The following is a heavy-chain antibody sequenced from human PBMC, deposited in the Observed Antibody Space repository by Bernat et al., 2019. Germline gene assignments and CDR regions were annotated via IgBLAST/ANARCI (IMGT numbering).Heavy chain of an antibody. J-gene: IGHJ6*02. D-gene: IGHD3-22*01. CDR3: GRVSLVIYYGMDV. CDR2: IYYSGST. V-gene: IGHV4-61*01. CDR1: GGSVSSGSYY. Sequence: QVQLQESGPGLVKPSETLSLTCTVSGGSVSSGSYYWSWIRQPPGKGLEWIGYIYYSGSTNYNPSLKSRVTISVDTSKNQFSLKLSSVTAADTAVYYCGRVSLVIYYGMDVWGQGTTVTVSS.